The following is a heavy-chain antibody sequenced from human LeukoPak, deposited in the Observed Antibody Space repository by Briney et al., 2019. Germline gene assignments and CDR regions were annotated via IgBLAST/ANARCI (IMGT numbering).Heavy chain of an antibody. CDR3: AGVPYYDFWSGYTLDI. CDR2: ISSSGSTI. CDR1: GFTFSSYE. J-gene: IGHJ3*02. V-gene: IGHV3-48*03. Sequence: GGSLRLSCAASGFTFSSYEMTWVRQAPGKGLDWVSYISSSGSTIYYADSVKGRFTISRDNAENSLYLQMNSLRAEDTAVYYCAGVPYYDFWSGYTLDIWGQGTMVTVSS. D-gene: IGHD3-3*01.